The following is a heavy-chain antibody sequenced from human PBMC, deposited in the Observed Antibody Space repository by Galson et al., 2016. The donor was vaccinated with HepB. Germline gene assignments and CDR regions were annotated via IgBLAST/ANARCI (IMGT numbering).Heavy chain of an antibody. V-gene: IGHV4-59*12. CDR1: GGSIISYY. CDR2: IYYSGST. CDR3: ARDRSSGSGNFGY. D-gene: IGHD3-10*01. Sequence: LSLTCTVSGGSIISYYWRWIRQSPGEGLECIGYIYYSGSTNYNPSLNSRATMSVDTSKNQFSLRLSSVTAADTAVYYCARDRSSGSGNFGYWGQGTLVTVSS. J-gene: IGHJ4*02.